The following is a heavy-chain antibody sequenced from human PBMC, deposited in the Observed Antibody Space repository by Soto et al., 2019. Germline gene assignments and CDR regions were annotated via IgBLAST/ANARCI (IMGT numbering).Heavy chain of an antibody. CDR1: GFNFSSYG. V-gene: IGHV3-21*01. CDR3: ARVVDYCDPYYYYGMDV. CDR2: ISSSSSYI. D-gene: IGHD3-22*01. J-gene: IGHJ6*02. Sequence: GGSLRVSCAASGFNFSSYGRNWVRQAPGKGLEWVSSISSSSSYIYYADSVKGRFTISRDNAKNSLYLQMNSLRAEDTAVYYCARVVDYCDPYYYYGMDVWGQGTTVTVSS.